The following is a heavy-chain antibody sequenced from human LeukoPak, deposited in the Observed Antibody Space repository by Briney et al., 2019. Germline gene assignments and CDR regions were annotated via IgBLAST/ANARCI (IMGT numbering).Heavy chain of an antibody. CDR3: ARESRTSLVRGVIIHFDS. J-gene: IGHJ4*02. D-gene: IGHD3-10*01. CDR2: IYYSETT. CDR1: GGSISSYY. V-gene: IGHV4-59*01. Sequence: PSETLSLTCTVSGGSISSYYWTWLRQPPGKGLEWIGDIYYSETTNYNPSLKSRVTISADTSKNQFSLKLSSVNDADTAVYYCARESRTSLVRGVIIHFDSWGQGTLVTVSS.